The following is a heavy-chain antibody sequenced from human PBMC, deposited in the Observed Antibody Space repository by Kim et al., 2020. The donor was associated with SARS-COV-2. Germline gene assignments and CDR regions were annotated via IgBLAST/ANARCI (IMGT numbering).Heavy chain of an antibody. CDR1: GFTFSSYG. V-gene: IGHV3-33*01. J-gene: IGHJ6*02. CDR2: IWYDGSNK. CDR3: ARGAVQLWFGGGYGMDV. Sequence: GGSLRLSCAASGFTFSSYGMHWVRQAPGKGLEWVAVIWYDGSNKYYADSVKGRFTISRDNSKNTLYLQMNSLRAEDTAVYYCARGAVQLWFGGGYGMDVWGQGTTVTVSS. D-gene: IGHD5-18*01.